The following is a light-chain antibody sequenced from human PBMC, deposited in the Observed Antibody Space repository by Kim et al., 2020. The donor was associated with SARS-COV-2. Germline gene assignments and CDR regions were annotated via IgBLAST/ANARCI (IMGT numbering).Light chain of an antibody. CDR3: QQRSNWPPMYT. CDR2: DAS. Sequence: EIVLTQSPATLSLSPGERATLSCRASQSVSSYLAWYQQKPGQAPRHLIYDASNRATGIPARFSGSGSGTDFTLTISSLVPEDFAVYYCQQRSNWPPMYTFGQGTKLEI. CDR1: QSVSSY. J-gene: IGKJ2*01. V-gene: IGKV3-11*01.